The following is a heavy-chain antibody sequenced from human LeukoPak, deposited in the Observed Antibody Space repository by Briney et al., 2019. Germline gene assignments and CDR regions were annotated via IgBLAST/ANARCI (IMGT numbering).Heavy chain of an antibody. CDR3: VTRVKSTGDY. V-gene: IGHV3-15*01. Sequence: PGGSLHLSCEASGFTFSNVWMNWVRQAPGKGLEWIGRIKTKTDGGTTEYAAPVKGRFTISRDDSKNTVYLQMNSLKTEDTALYYCVTRVKSTGDYWVQGTLVTVSS. CDR1: GFTFSNVW. D-gene: IGHD1-1*01. CDR2: IKTKTDGGTT. J-gene: IGHJ4*02.